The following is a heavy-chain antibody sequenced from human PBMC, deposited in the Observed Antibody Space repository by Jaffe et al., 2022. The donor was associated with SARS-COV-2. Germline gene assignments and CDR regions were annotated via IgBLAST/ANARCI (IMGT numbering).Heavy chain of an antibody. Sequence: EVQLVESGGGLVQPGGSLRLSCAASGFTFSSYWMSWVRQAPGKGLEWVANIKQDGSEKYYVDSVKGRFTISRDNAKNSLYLQMNSLRAEDTAVYYCARDKRYDTSGYSYYYYGMDVWGQGTTVTVSS. V-gene: IGHV3-7*03. D-gene: IGHD3-22*01. CDR3: ARDKRYDTSGYSYYYYGMDV. CDR2: IKQDGSEK. J-gene: IGHJ6*02. CDR1: GFTFSSYW.